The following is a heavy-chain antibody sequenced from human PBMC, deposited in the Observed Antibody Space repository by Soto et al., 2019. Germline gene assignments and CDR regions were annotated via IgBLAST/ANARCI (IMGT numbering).Heavy chain of an antibody. V-gene: IGHV3-21*01. CDR2: ISSSSSYI. J-gene: IGHJ4*02. Sequence: NPVGSLRLSCAASGFTFSSYSMNWVRQAPGKGLEWVSSISSSSSYIYYADSVKGRFTTSRDNAKNSLYLQMNSLRAEDTAVYYCARDWGIAAAGPLDYWGQGTLVTVSS. D-gene: IGHD6-13*01. CDR3: ARDWGIAAAGPLDY. CDR1: GFTFSSYS.